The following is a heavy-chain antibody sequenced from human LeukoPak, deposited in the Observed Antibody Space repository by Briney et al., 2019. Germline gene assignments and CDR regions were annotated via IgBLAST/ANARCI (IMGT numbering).Heavy chain of an antibody. CDR1: GGSISSYY. Sequence: SETLSLTCTVSGGSISSYYWSWIRQPPGKGLEWIGYIYHSGSTYYNPSLKSRVTISVDRSKNQFSLKLSSVTAADTAVYYCARPAVAGTKSFDYWGQGTLVTVFS. CDR3: ARPAVAGTKSFDY. J-gene: IGHJ4*02. CDR2: IYHSGST. V-gene: IGHV4-59*12. D-gene: IGHD6-19*01.